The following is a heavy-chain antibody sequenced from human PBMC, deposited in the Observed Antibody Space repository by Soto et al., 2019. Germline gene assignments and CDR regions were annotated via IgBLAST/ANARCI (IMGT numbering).Heavy chain of an antibody. V-gene: IGHV2-5*02. CDR2: IYWDDDK. J-gene: IGHJ5*02. CDR3: AHSTMVRGVPYNWFDP. D-gene: IGHD3-10*01. CDR1: GFSLSTSGVG. Sequence: QITLKESGPTLVKPTQTLTLTCTFSGFSLSTSGVGVGWIRQPPGKALEWLALIYWDDDKRYSPSLKSSLTITKDTSKNQVVLTMTNMDPVDTATYYCAHSTMVRGVPYNWFDPWGQGTLVTVSS.